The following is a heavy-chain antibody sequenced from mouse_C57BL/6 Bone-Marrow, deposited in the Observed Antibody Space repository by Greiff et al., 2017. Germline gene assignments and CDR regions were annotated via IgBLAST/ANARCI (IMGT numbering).Heavy chain of an antibody. CDR2: ISSGGSYT. D-gene: IGHD2-3*01. CDR1: GFTFSSYG. Sequence: EVQLQQSGGDLVKPGGSLKLSCAASGFTFSSYGMSWVRQTPDKRLEWVATISSGGSYTYYPDSVKGRFTISRDNAKNTLYRQMSSLKSEDTAMYYCARWLLPFAYWGQGTLVTGSA. V-gene: IGHV5-6*01. J-gene: IGHJ3*01. CDR3: ARWLLPFAY.